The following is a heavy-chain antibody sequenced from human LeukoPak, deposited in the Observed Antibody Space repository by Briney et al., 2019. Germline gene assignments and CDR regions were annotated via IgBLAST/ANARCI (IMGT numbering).Heavy chain of an antibody. Sequence: GASVKVSCKASGGTFSSYAISWVRQAPGQGLEWMGGIIPIFGTANYAQKFQGRVTITADESTSTAYMELSSLRSEDTAVYYCARGVEDSSSWGCDYWGQGTLVTVSS. V-gene: IGHV1-69*13. CDR2: IIPIFGTA. CDR3: ARGVEDSSSWGCDY. J-gene: IGHJ4*02. D-gene: IGHD6-13*01. CDR1: GGTFSSYA.